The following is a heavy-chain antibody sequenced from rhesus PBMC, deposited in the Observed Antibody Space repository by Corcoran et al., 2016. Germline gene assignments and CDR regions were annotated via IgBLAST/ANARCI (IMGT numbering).Heavy chain of an antibody. CDR2: ISGSGGNT. J-gene: IGHJ4*01. CDR3: ARTTELGIPFDY. Sequence: QLQLQESGPGLVKPSETLSLTCAVSGSSISSDYWRWIRQPPGKGLEWIGRISGSGGNTDYNPSRQRRVTISIATSKNQFSLRLRSVTAADTAVYYCARTTELGIPFDYWGQGVQVTVSS. D-gene: IGHD5-42*01. CDR1: GSSISSDY. V-gene: IGHV4-173*01.